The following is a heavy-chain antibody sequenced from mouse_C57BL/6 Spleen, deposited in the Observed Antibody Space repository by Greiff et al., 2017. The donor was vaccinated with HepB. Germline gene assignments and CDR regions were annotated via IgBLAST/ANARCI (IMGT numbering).Heavy chain of an antibody. CDR2: ISDGGSYT. CDR3: ARDPSTVVGGYVDY. V-gene: IGHV5-4*01. J-gene: IGHJ2*01. D-gene: IGHD1-1*01. CDR1: GFTFSSYA. Sequence: EVQLQESGGGLVKPGGSLKLSCAASGFTFSSYAMSWVRQTPEKRLEWVATISDGGSYTYYPDNVKGRFTISRDNAKNNLYLQMRHLKSEDTAMYYCARDPSTVVGGYVDYWGQGTTLTVSS.